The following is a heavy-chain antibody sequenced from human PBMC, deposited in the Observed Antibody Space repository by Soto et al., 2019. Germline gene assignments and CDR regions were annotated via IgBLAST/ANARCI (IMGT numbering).Heavy chain of an antibody. CDR2: IYSSGSA. V-gene: IGHV4-4*07. J-gene: IGHJ4*02. CDR3: ATIVGANDY. CDR1: RASIYTYS. D-gene: IGHD1-26*01. Sequence: ETLSLTCTVSRASIYTYSWTWIRQPAGKGLQWIGHIYSSGSANYSPSLKSRVFMSVDSSKNQISLKLSSVTAADTAVYYCATIVGANDYWGQGTLVTVSS.